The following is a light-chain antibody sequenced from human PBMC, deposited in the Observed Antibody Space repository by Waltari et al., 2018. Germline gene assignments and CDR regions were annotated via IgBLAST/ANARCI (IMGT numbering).Light chain of an antibody. Sequence: ETVMTQSPATLSVSPGESATLSCRASQSVTSNLAWYQQKPGQAPRLLIYGASTSATGIPARFSGSGSATEFTLTISSLQSEDFAVYYCQHYNNWPRTFGQGTKVEIK. V-gene: IGKV3-15*01. CDR1: QSVTSN. CDR2: GAS. J-gene: IGKJ1*01. CDR3: QHYNNWPRT.